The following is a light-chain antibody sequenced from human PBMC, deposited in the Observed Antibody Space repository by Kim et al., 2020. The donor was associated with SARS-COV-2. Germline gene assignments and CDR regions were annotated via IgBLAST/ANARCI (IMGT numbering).Light chain of an antibody. Sequence: QSVLTQPPSASGTPGQRVTISCSGRSSNVGSNVVNWYQQVPGTAPELLIYRNNQRPSGVPDRFSGSKSGTSASLAISGLQSEDEADYYCAAWDDSLNAWVFGGGTKLTVL. CDR2: RNN. CDR3: AAWDDSLNAWV. CDR1: SSNVGSNV. J-gene: IGLJ3*02. V-gene: IGLV1-44*01.